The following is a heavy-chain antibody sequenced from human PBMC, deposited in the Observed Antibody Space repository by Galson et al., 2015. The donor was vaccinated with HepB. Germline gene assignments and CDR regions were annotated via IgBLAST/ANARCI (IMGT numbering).Heavy chain of an antibody. CDR2: LHSDGAGT. CDR3: ARGGNDYSLDH. J-gene: IGHJ4*02. V-gene: IGHV3-74*01. CDR1: GFTLSSYW. D-gene: IGHD5-12*01. Sequence: SLRLSCAASGFTLSSYWMHWVRQAPGKGLVWVARLHSDGAGTTYADWLKGRVAMSRDKAIGTTYLQMNSLRAEDTDVYYCARGGNDYSLDHWGQGTLVTVSS.